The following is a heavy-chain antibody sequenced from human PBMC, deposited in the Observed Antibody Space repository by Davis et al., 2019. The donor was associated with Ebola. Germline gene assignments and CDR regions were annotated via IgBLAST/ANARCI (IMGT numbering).Heavy chain of an antibody. CDR2: IYYTGSA. CDR1: GVSISRHY. Sequence: PSETLSLTCTVSGVSISRHYWSWIRQPPGKRLEWFGSIYYTGSAYYNSSLASRATISVDTSENQFSLKLTSVTAADTAMYYCSERGSSVWGQGTLVTVSS. J-gene: IGHJ4*02. V-gene: IGHV4-59*03. CDR3: SERGSSV. D-gene: IGHD3-10*01.